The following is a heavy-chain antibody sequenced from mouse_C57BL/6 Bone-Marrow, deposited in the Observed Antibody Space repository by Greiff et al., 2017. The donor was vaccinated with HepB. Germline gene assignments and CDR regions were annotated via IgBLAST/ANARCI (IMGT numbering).Heavy chain of an antibody. CDR1: GFTFSSYG. J-gene: IGHJ3*01. CDR3: ARLTYDGYY. D-gene: IGHD2-3*01. CDR2: ISSGGSYT. V-gene: IGHV5-6*01. Sequence: EVQLVESGGDLVKPGGSLKLSCAASGFTFSSYGMSWVRQTPDKRLEWVATISSGGSYTYYPDSVKGRFNISRDNAKNTLYLQMSSLKSEDTAMYYCARLTYDGYYWGQGTLVTVSA.